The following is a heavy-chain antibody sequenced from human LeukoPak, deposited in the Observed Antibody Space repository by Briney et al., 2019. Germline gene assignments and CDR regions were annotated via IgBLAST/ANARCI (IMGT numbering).Heavy chain of an antibody. CDR1: GYTFSASW. J-gene: IGHJ4*02. CDR2: INSDDSRT. Sequence: GGCLRLSCAASGYTFSASWKHWVREAPGKGLVWVSRINSDDSRTTYADSVKGRFTISRDNAKNTLYLQMNSLRAEDTAVYYCARGLVHDTSGYYSDYWGQGTLVTVSS. V-gene: IGHV3-74*01. D-gene: IGHD3-22*01. CDR3: ARGLVHDTSGYYSDY.